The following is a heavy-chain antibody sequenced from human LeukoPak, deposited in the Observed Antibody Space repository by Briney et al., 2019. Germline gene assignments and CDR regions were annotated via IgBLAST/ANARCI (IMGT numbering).Heavy chain of an antibody. Sequence: SGTLSLTCAVSGGSISSSNWWSWVRQPPGKGLEWIGEIYHSGSTNYNPSLKSRVTISVDESKNQFSLKLSSVTAADTAVYYCARGGDDEHHFDYWGQGTLVTVSS. V-gene: IGHV4-4*02. D-gene: IGHD2-21*02. J-gene: IGHJ4*02. CDR2: IYHSGST. CDR1: GGSISSSNW. CDR3: ARGGDDEHHFDY.